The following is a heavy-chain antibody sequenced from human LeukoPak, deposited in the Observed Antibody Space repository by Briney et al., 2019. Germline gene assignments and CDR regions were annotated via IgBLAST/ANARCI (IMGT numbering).Heavy chain of an antibody. Sequence: PSETLSLTCAVYGGSFSGFYWNWIRQPPGKGLEWIGDINHSGGTYYNASLKSRVTISVDTAKNQFSLKLTSVTAADTAVYYCARQTGSGLFTLPGGQGTLVTVSS. CDR1: GGSFSGFY. J-gene: IGHJ4*02. V-gene: IGHV4-34*01. D-gene: IGHD3-10*01. CDR2: INHSGGT. CDR3: ARQTGSGLFTLP.